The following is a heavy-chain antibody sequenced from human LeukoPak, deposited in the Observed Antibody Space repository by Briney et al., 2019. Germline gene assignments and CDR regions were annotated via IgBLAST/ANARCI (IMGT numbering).Heavy chain of an antibody. CDR3: ARDPEWGSCLYY. D-gene: IGHD2-2*01. CDR2: ISHSGRT. CDR1: GYSITSGYY. J-gene: IGHJ4*02. V-gene: IGHV4-38-2*02. Sequence: SETLSLTCTVSGYSITSGYYWGWIRQPPGKGLEWIATISHSGRTYYNPSLKSRVTISVDRSKNQFSLKLTSVSAADTAVYYCARDPEWGSCLYYWGQGTLVTVYS.